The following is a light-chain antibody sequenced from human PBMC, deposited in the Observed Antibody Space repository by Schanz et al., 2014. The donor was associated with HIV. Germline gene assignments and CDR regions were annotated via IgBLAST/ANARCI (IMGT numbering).Light chain of an antibody. CDR2: AAS. J-gene: IGKJ1*01. V-gene: IGKV3-20*01. Sequence: EIVLTQSPGSLSLSPGGRATLSCRASESVSSSLLAWYQQTPGQAPRLLIFAASSRATGIPDRFSGSESGTDFTLTITSLQSEDFATYYCQQSYSTPWTFGQGTKV. CDR3: QQSYSTPWT. CDR1: ESVSSSL.